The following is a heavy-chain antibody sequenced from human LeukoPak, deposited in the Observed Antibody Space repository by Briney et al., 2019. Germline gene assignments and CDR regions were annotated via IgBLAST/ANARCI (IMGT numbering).Heavy chain of an antibody. Sequence: PGGSLRLSCAASGFIFRKYAMHWVRQAPGKGLEWVTFIRYDGSNKYYAESVKGRFTISRENSKNTLYLQMNSLRAEDTAVYYCAKAIHSSSSGVVDYWGQGTLVTVSS. J-gene: IGHJ4*02. CDR2: IRYDGSNK. CDR3: AKAIHSSSSGVVDY. V-gene: IGHV3-30*02. CDR1: GFIFRKYA. D-gene: IGHD6-6*01.